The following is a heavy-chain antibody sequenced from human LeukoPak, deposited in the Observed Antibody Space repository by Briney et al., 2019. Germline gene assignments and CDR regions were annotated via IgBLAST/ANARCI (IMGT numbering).Heavy chain of an antibody. D-gene: IGHD6-19*01. Sequence: GESLKISCKGPGYSFTSYWIGWVRQMPGKGLEWMGIIYPGGSDTRYSPSFQGQVTISADKSISTAYLQWSSLKASDTAMYYCASALHSSGWSSWGQGTLVTVSS. CDR2: IYPGGSDT. CDR3: ASALHSSGWSS. J-gene: IGHJ5*02. CDR1: GYSFTSYW. V-gene: IGHV5-51*01.